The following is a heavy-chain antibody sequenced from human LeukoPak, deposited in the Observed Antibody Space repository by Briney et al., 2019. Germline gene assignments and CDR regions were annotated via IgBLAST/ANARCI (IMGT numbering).Heavy chain of an antibody. Sequence: PGRSLRLSCIGSGFNFGDYAISWVRQTPGKGLEWVSLIRSKAHGGTTEYAASVKGRFNMSRDDSKSIAYLQMNSLKPADTALYYCTRDPPEFSAGWYAGYWGQGTLVTVSS. CDR1: GFNFGDYA. CDR3: TRDPPEFSAGWYAGY. V-gene: IGHV3-49*04. CDR2: IRSKAHGGTT. D-gene: IGHD6-19*01. J-gene: IGHJ4*02.